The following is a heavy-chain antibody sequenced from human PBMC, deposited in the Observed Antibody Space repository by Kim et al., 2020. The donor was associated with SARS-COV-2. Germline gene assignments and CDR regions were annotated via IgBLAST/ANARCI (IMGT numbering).Heavy chain of an antibody. CDR3: ARDHSRQLGDHYYGMDV. V-gene: IGHV1-2*06. CDR1: GYTFTGYY. CDR2: INPNSGGP. D-gene: IGHD6-6*01. J-gene: IGHJ6*02. Sequence: ASVKVSCKASGYTFTGYYMHWVRQAPGQGLEWMGRINPNSGGPNYAQKFQGRVTMTRDTSISTAYMELSRLRSDDTAVYYCARDHSRQLGDHYYGMDVWGQGTTVTVSS.